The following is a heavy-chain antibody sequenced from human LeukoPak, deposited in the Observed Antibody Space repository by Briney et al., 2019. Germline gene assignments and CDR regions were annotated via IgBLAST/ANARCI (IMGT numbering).Heavy chain of an antibody. CDR1: GFTASSNS. Sequence: GGSLRLSCTVSGFTASSNSMSWVRQAPGKGLEWVSFIYSDNTHYSDSVKGRFTISRDNSKNTLYLQMNSLRAEDTAVYYCARYYYDSSGFYFDYWGQGTLVTVSS. V-gene: IGHV3-53*01. D-gene: IGHD3-22*01. CDR2: IYSDNT. CDR3: ARYYYDSSGFYFDY. J-gene: IGHJ4*02.